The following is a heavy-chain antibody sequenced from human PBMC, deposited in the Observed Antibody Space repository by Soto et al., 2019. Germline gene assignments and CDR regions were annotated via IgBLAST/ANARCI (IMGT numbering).Heavy chain of an antibody. J-gene: IGHJ4*02. CDR3: VRDYNDGIGRYDY. V-gene: IGHV3-30-3*01. CDR1: GFAFSSYA. CDR2: ISYDGSNK. Sequence: QVQLEESGGAVVQPGRSLRLSCAASGFAFSSYAMQWVRQAPGKGLEWVAGISYDGSNKHYADSVKGRYTISRDNSKTTLFLQMNSLSTEDTAVYYCVRDYNDGIGRYDYWGQGTPVTVPS. D-gene: IGHD3-9*01.